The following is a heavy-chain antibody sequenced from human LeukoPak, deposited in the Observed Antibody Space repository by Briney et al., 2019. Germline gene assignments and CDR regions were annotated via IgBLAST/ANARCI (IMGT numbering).Heavy chain of an antibody. Sequence: SETLSLTCTVSGGSISSYYWSWIRQPAGKGLQWIGRIYTSGGTNYNPSLKSRVTMSVDTSKNQFSLKLTSVTAADTAVYYCARAYYDTSGYPGWYFDLWGRGTLVTVSS. CDR2: IYTSGGT. J-gene: IGHJ2*01. D-gene: IGHD3-22*01. CDR1: GGSISSYY. CDR3: ARAYYDTSGYPGWYFDL. V-gene: IGHV4-4*07.